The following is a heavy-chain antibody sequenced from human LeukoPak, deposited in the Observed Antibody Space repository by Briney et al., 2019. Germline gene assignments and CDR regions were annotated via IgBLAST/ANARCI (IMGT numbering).Heavy chain of an antibody. CDR3: AREYYDFWSGYYGSDYYYGMDV. Sequence: GGSLRLPCAASGFTFSSYGMHWVRQAPGKGLEWVAVIWYDGSNKYYADSVKGRFTISRDNSKNTLYLQMNSLRAEDTAVYYCAREYYDFWSGYYGSDYYYGMDVWGQGTTVTVSS. D-gene: IGHD3-3*01. V-gene: IGHV3-33*01. J-gene: IGHJ6*02. CDR1: GFTFSSYG. CDR2: IWYDGSNK.